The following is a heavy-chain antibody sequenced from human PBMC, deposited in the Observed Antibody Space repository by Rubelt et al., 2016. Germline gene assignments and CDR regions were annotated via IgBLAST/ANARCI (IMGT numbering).Heavy chain of an antibody. CDR2: ISAYNGNT. V-gene: IGHV1-18*01. D-gene: IGHD3-3*01. CDR3: ARDRPKGDRFLEWLPRAYYYGMDV. Sequence: VRQAPGQGLEWMGWISAYNGNTNYAQKLQGRVTMTTDTSTSTAYMELRSLRSDDTAVYYCARDRPKGDRFLEWLPRAYYYGMDVWGQGTTVTVSS. J-gene: IGHJ6*02.